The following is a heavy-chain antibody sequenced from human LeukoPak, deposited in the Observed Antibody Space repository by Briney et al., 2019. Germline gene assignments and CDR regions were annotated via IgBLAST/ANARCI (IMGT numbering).Heavy chain of an antibody. D-gene: IGHD2-2*01. J-gene: IGHJ6*03. CDR3: ARGSPGGYCSSTSCSHYYYMDV. V-gene: IGHV1-69*05. CDR1: GGTFSSYA. Sequence: ASVKVSYKASGGTFSSYAISWVRQAPGQGLEWMGGIIPIFGTANYAQKFQGRVTITTDESTSTAYMELSSLRSEDTAVYYCARGSPGGYCSSTSCSHYYYMDVWGKGTTVTVSS. CDR2: IIPIFGTA.